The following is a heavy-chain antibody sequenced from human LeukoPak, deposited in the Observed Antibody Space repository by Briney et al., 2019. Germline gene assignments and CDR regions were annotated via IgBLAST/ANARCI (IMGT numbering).Heavy chain of an antibody. Sequence: GGSLRLSCAASGFTFSDHYMDWVRQAPGKGLEWVGRTRNKANSYTTEYAASVKGRFTISRDDSKNSLYLQMNSLKTEDTAVYYCASLLVGAGFGFDYWGQGTLVTVSS. CDR1: GFTFSDHY. V-gene: IGHV3-72*01. J-gene: IGHJ4*02. CDR2: TRNKANSYTT. CDR3: ASLLVGAGFGFDY. D-gene: IGHD1-26*01.